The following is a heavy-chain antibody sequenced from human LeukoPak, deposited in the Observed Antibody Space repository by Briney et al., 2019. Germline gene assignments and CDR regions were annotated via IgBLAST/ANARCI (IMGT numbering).Heavy chain of an antibody. CDR3: ARNLGEQWLVLWRAFDI. Sequence: EASVKVSCKASGYTFTSYYMHWVRQAPGQGLEWMGIINPSGGSTSYAQKFQGRVTMTRDTSTSTVYMELSSLRSEDTAVYYCARNLGEQWLVLWRAFDIWGQGTMVTVSS. CDR2: INPSGGST. J-gene: IGHJ3*02. D-gene: IGHD6-19*01. CDR1: GYTFTSYY. V-gene: IGHV1-46*01.